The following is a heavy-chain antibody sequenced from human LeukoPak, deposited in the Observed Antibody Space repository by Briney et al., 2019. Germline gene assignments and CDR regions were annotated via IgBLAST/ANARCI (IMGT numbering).Heavy chain of an antibody. V-gene: IGHV1-69*04. Sequence: SVKVSCKASGGTFSSYAISRVRQAPGQGLEWMGRIIPILGIANYAQKFQGRVTITADKSTSTAYMELSRLRSEDTAVYYCARAVDYDFWSGSDDAFDIWGQGTMVTVSS. D-gene: IGHD3-3*01. CDR3: ARAVDYDFWSGSDDAFDI. J-gene: IGHJ3*02. CDR1: GGTFSSYA. CDR2: IIPILGIA.